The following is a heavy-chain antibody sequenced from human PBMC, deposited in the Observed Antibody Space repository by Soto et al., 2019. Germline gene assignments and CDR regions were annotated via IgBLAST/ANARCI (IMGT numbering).Heavy chain of an antibody. Sequence: QVQLVESGGGVVQPGRSLRLSCAASGFTFSSYGMHWVRQAPGKGLEWVAVISYDGSNKYYADSVKGRFTISRNNSKNTLYLQMNSLRAEDTAVYYCAKDICGGDCAWGDYWGKGTLVTVSS. D-gene: IGHD2-21*02. CDR2: ISYDGSNK. J-gene: IGHJ4*02. CDR3: AKDICGGDCAWGDY. CDR1: GFTFSSYG. V-gene: IGHV3-30*18.